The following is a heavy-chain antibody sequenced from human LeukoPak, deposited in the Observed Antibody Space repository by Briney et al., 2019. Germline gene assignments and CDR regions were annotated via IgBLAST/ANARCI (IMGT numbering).Heavy chain of an antibody. CDR1: GGAFNIYG. CDR2: IIPIRDMA. J-gene: IGHJ4*02. CDR3: ATSGYTSRFDH. D-gene: IGHD6-19*01. V-gene: IGHV1-69*04. Sequence: SVKVSCKASGGAFNIYGITWVRQAPGQGLEWMGRIIPIRDMANYGQRFQGRVTITADRSTSTAYLELRRLTSDDTAFYYCATSGYTSRFDHWGQGTPVTVSS.